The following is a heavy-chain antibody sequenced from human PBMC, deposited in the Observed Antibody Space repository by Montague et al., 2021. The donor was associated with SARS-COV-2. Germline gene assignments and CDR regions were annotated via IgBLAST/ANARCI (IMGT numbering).Heavy chain of an antibody. J-gene: IGHJ4*02. D-gene: IGHD5-12*01. Sequence: SETLSLTCAVYGGSFSGYYWSWIRQPPGKGLEWIGEINHSGSTNYNPSLKSRVTILVDTSKNQFSLKLTSVTAADTAVYYCARAHSGSWAHLDNWGQGSLVTVSS. CDR1: GGSFSGYY. V-gene: IGHV4-34*01. CDR2: INHSGST. CDR3: ARAHSGSWAHLDN.